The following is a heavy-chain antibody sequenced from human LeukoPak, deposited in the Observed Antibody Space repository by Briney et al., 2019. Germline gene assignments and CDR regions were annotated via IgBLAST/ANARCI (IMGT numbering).Heavy chain of an antibody. CDR2: IYYSGST. CDR1: GGSISSYY. D-gene: IGHD3-10*01. J-gene: IGHJ4*02. Sequence: PSETLSLTCTVSGGSISSYYWSWIRQPPGKGLEWIGYIYYSGSTNYNPSLKSRVTISVDTSKNQFSLKLSSVTAADTAVYYCARGRGLLWFGELLYYYFDYWAREPWSPSPQ. V-gene: IGHV4-59*01. CDR3: ARGRGLLWFGELLYYYFDY.